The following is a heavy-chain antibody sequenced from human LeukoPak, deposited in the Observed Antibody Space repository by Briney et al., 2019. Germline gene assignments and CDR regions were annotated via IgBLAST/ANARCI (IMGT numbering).Heavy chain of an antibody. V-gene: IGHV3-23*01. CDR1: GSTFSRYG. CDR3: AKAYSGTYFRTFDF. CDR2: ISNSGDNT. Sequence: GGSLRLSCAASGSTFSRYGMSWVRQPPGKGLEWVSAISNSGDNTNYADSVKGRFTISRDNSKNTLFLQMNSLRAEDTAVYYCAKAYSGTYFRTFDFWGQGTLVPVSS. D-gene: IGHD1-26*01. J-gene: IGHJ4*02.